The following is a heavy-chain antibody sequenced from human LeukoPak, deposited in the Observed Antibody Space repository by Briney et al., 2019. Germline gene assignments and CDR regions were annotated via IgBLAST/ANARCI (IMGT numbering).Heavy chain of an antibody. D-gene: IGHD5-18*01. CDR1: GGSISSGDYY. V-gene: IGHV4-30-4*01. CDR3: VRDRGGYTYSHDY. Sequence: SETLSLTCTVSGGSISSGDYYWSWIRQPPGKGLEWIGYIYYSGSTYYNPSLKSRVTISVDTSKNQLSLKLTFVTAADTAVYYCVRDRGGYTYSHDYWGQGTLVTVSS. CDR2: IYYSGST. J-gene: IGHJ4*02.